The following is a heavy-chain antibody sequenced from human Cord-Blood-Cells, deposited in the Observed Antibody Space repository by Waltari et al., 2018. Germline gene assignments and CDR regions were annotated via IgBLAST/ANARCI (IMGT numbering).Heavy chain of an antibody. V-gene: IGHV3-30-3*01. CDR1: GFTFSSYA. Sequence: GFTFSSYAMHWVRQAPGKGLEWVAVISYDGSNKYYADSVKGRFTISRDNSKNTLYLQMNSLRAEDTAVYYCARDRGWNDDFFLDAFDIWGQGTMVTVSS. CDR2: ISYDGSNK. CDR3: ARDRGWNDDFFLDAFDI. D-gene: IGHD1-1*01. J-gene: IGHJ3*02.